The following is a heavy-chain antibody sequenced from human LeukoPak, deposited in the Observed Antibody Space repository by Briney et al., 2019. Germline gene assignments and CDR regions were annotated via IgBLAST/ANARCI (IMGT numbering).Heavy chain of an antibody. D-gene: IGHD1-26*01. CDR2: VYSTGST. V-gene: IGHV4-4*07. Sequence: PSETLSLTCTVSGGSINSYYWSWIRQPAGKGLEWIGRVYSTGSTSHNPSLKSRITMSVDTSKNQFSLKLSSVTAADTAVYYCARLSGAVFDYWGQGTLVTVSS. J-gene: IGHJ4*02. CDR3: ARLSGAVFDY. CDR1: GGSINSYY.